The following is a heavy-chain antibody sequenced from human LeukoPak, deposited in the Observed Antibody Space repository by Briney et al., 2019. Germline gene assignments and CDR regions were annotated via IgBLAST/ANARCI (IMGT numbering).Heavy chain of an antibody. Sequence: PSQTLSLTCTVSGGSISSGSYYWSWIRQPAGKGLEWIGRIYTSGSTNYNPSLKSRVTISVDTSKNQFSLKLSSVTAADTAVYYCARVVPPEGAFDIWGQGTMVTVSS. J-gene: IGHJ3*02. CDR2: IYTSGST. CDR3: ARVVPPEGAFDI. CDR1: GGSISSGSYY. D-gene: IGHD2-2*01. V-gene: IGHV4-61*02.